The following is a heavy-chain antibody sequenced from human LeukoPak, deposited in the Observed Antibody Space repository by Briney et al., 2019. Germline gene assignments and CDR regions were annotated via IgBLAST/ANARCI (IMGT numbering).Heavy chain of an antibody. J-gene: IGHJ5*02. D-gene: IGHD3-10*01. CDR2: ISSSSSYI. V-gene: IGHV3-21*01. CDR3: ARDGRLTYYYGSGDTTNWFDP. CDR1: GFTFSSYS. Sequence: GGSLRLSCAASGFTFSSYSMNWVRQAPGKGLEWVSSISSSSSYIYYADSVKGRFTISSDNAKNSLYLQMNSLRAEDTAVYYCARDGRLTYYYGSGDTTNWFDPWGQGTLVTVSS.